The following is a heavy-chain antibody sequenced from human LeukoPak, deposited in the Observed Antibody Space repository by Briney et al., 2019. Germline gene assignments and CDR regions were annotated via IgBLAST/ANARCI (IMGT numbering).Heavy chain of an antibody. V-gene: IGHV3-7*01. D-gene: IGHD2-8*01. Sequence: GGSLRLSCAASGFRFRDYWMDWLRQAPGMGLEWVASIKPDGSQRDYVDSVKGRFTISRDNAQNSLYLQMNSLRVKDTAVYYCARDDAPSSFTYWGQGALVTVSS. CDR3: ARDDAPSSFTY. CDR1: GFRFRDYW. CDR2: IKPDGSQR. J-gene: IGHJ4*02.